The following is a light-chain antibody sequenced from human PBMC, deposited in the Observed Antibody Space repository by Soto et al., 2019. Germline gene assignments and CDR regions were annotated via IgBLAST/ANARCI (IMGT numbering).Light chain of an antibody. Sequence: QSALTQPASVSGSPGQSIAISCTGTSSDVGGYNYVSWYQQLPGKAPKLLISEVSNRPSGVSHRFSGSKSGNTASLTISGLQAEDEGDYYCSSYRTGGPFVFGTGTKVNVL. J-gene: IGLJ1*01. CDR3: SSYRTGGPFV. CDR1: SSDVGGYNY. CDR2: EVS. V-gene: IGLV2-14*01.